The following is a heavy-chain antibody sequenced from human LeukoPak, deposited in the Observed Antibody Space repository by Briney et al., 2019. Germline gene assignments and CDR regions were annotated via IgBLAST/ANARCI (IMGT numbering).Heavy chain of an antibody. D-gene: IGHD1-14*01. CDR2: INPDSGGS. CDR1: GYTFGTHW. CDR3: ARDMTGGIWARATSFDH. V-gene: IGHV1-2*02. Sequence: ASVKVSCKASGYTFGTHWMHWVRQAPGQGPEWMGWINPDSGGSEYGQKFQGRVTFTSDTSSTTIYMEVRSLKSDDTAVYYCARDMTGGIWARATSFDHWGQGTLVTVSS. J-gene: IGHJ4*02.